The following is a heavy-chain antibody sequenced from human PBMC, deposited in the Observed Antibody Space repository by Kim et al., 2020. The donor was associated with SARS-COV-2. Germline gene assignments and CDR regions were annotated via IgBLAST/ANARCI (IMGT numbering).Heavy chain of an antibody. CDR3: ARTNGSGSYSYFDY. V-gene: IGHV4-34*01. J-gene: IGHJ4*02. Sequence: NPSLKSRVTISVDTSKNQFSLKLSSVTAADTAVYYCARTNGSGSYSYFDYWGQGTLVTVSS. D-gene: IGHD3-10*01.